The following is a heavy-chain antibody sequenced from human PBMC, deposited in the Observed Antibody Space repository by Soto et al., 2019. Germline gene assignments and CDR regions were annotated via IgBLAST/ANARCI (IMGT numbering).Heavy chain of an antibody. J-gene: IGHJ1*01. CDR2: IYYSGST. Sequence: QVQLQESGPGLVKPSETLSLTCTVSGGSISSYYWSWIRQPPGKGLEWIGYIYYSGSTNYNPSLTSRVTRSVDTSKNQFSLQLSSVTAADTAVYYCASSLAYCGGDCYPEYFQHWGQGTLVTVSS. CDR1: GGSISSYY. D-gene: IGHD2-21*02. V-gene: IGHV4-59*01. CDR3: ASSLAYCGGDCYPEYFQH.